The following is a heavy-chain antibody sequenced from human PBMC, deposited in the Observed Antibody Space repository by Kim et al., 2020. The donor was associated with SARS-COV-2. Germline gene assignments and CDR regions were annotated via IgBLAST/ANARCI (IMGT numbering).Heavy chain of an antibody. J-gene: IGHJ4*02. CDR2: ISAYNGNT. V-gene: IGHV1-18*04. D-gene: IGHD3-22*01. Sequence: ASVKVSCKASGYTFPSYGISWVRQAPGQGLEWMGWISAYNGNTNYAQKLQGRVTMTTDTSTSTPYMEPRSLRSDDTAVYYCARDRYYYDRSGYYPHFDYWGKGTLVTVSS. CDR1: GYTFPSYG. CDR3: ARDRYYYDRSGYYPHFDY.